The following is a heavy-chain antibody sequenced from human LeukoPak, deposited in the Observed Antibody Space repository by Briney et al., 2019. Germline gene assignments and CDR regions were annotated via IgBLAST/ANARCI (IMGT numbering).Heavy chain of an antibody. CDR1: GGSISSSSYY. V-gene: IGHV4-39*07. D-gene: IGHD1-26*01. J-gene: IGHJ6*03. CDR3: ATSGYYCMDV. CDR2: IYYSGST. Sequence: PSETLSLTCTVSGGSISSSSYYWGWIRQPPGKGLESIGTIYYSGSTYYNPSLKSRITISVDKSQNQFSLKVNSLTAADTAVYYCATSGYYCMDVWGKGTTVTVSS.